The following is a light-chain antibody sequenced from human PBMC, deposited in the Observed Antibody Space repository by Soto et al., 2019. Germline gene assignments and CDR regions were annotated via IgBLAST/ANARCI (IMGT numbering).Light chain of an antibody. Sequence: EIVLTQSPATLSLSPGERATLSCRASQSVSSYLAWYQQNPGQAPRLLIYDASNRATGIPARFSGSGSGTDFTLTISSLEPEDFAVYYCQQRSNWPPWTFGQGNKVEIK. V-gene: IGKV3-11*01. CDR1: QSVSSY. CDR2: DAS. CDR3: QQRSNWPPWT. J-gene: IGKJ1*01.